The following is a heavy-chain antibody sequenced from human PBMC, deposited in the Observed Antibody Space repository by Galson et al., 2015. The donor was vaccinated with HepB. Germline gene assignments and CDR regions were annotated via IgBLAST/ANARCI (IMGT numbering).Heavy chain of an antibody. J-gene: IGHJ6*02. CDR2: IIPIFDTA. V-gene: IGHV1-69*05. D-gene: IGHD2-2*01. CDR3: ARGVVPATMDYYYYYGMDV. CDR1: GDTFSTYA. Sequence: SVKVSCKASGDTFSTYAIIWVRQAPGQGLEWMGGIIPIFDTANYAQKFQGRITMTRNTSISTVYMELSSLRSEDTAVYYCARGVVPATMDYYYYYGMDVWGQGTTVTVSS.